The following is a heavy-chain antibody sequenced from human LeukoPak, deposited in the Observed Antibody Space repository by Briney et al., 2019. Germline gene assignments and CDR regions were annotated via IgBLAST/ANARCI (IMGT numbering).Heavy chain of an antibody. CDR1: GFTFSSYA. Sequence: GGSLGLSCAASGFTFSSYAMSWVRQAPGKGLEWISHISSSSRYTNYADSVKGRFTISRDNAKNSLYLQMNSLRAEDTAVYYCARAYGSEYWGQGTLVTVSS. J-gene: IGHJ4*02. V-gene: IGHV3-11*03. CDR2: ISSSSRYT. CDR3: ARAYGSEY. D-gene: IGHD4-17*01.